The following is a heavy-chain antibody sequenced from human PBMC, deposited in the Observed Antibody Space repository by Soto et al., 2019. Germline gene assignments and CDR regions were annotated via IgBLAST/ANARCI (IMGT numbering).Heavy chain of an antibody. D-gene: IGHD4-4*01. CDR1: GFTFSNYA. J-gene: IGHJ4*02. CDR3: AKDRLNTVTTYYFDY. Sequence: GGSLRLSCAASGFTFSNYAMSWVRQAPGKGLEWVSAISGSGGTTYYADSVNGRFTISRDNSKNTLYLQMNSLRAEDTAVYYCAKDRLNTVTTYYFDYWGQGTLVTVSS. V-gene: IGHV3-23*01. CDR2: ISGSGGTT.